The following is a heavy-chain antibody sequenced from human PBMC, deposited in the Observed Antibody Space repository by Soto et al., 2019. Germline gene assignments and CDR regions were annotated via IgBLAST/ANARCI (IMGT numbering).Heavy chain of an antibody. V-gene: IGHV3-23*01. D-gene: IGHD3-3*01. Sequence: EVQLLESGGGLVQPGGSLRLSCAASGFTFSNYGMSWVRQAPGKGLGWVSVMSGSGDDAYYADSVKGRFTISRDNSKNMLYLQMNSLRAEDTAVYFCAKKVTIYAVDPADYWGQGTQVAVCS. CDR3: AKKVTIYAVDPADY. CDR2: MSGSGDDA. CDR1: GFTFSNYG. J-gene: IGHJ4*02.